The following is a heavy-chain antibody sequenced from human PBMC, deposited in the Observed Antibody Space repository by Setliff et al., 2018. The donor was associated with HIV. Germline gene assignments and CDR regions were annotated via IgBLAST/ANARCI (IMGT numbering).Heavy chain of an antibody. Sequence: ASVKVSCKASGYTFINYGISWVRQAPGQGLEWVGWISAYNAKTNYAQKVRGRVTMTRDTFTSTAYMELRSLRSDDTAVYYCARDAARRAAADTPVWFDPWGQGTLDTVSS. CDR2: ISAYNAKT. CDR1: GYTFINYG. CDR3: ARDAARRAAADTPVWFDP. V-gene: IGHV1-18*01. D-gene: IGHD6-13*01. J-gene: IGHJ5*02.